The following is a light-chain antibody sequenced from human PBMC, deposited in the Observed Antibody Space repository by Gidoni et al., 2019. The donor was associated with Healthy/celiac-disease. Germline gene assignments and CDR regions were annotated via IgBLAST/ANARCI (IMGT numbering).Light chain of an antibody. Sequence: DIVMTQSPDSLAVSLGERATIHCKSSQSVLYSSNNKNYLTWYQQKPGQPPKLLIYWASTRESGVSDRFSGSGSGTDFTLTISSLQAEDVAVYYCQQYYSTSYTFGQGTKLEIK. V-gene: IGKV4-1*01. CDR1: QSVLYSSNNKNY. J-gene: IGKJ2*01. CDR3: QQYYSTSYT. CDR2: WAS.